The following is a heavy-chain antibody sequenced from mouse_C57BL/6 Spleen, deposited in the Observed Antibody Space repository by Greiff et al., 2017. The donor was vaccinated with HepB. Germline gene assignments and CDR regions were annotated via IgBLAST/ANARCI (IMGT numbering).Heavy chain of an antibody. V-gene: IGHV5-4*01. J-gene: IGHJ3*01. D-gene: IGHD3-2*02. CDR3: ARDLRLSFAY. Sequence: EVKLVESGGGLVKPGGSLKLSCAASGFTFSSYAMSWVRQTPEKRLEWVATISDGGSYTYYPDNVKGRFTISRDNAKNNLYLQMSHLKSEDTAMYYCARDLRLSFAYWGQGTLVTVSA. CDR2: ISDGGSYT. CDR1: GFTFSSYA.